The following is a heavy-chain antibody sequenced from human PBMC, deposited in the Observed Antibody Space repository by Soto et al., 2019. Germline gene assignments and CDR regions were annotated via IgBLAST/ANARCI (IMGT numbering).Heavy chain of an antibody. CDR3: ARDRGYDILTGYYKGGNYFDY. J-gene: IGHJ4*02. Sequence: QVQLVQSGAEVKKPGSSVKVSCKASGGTFSSYAISWVRQAPGQGLEWMGGIIPIFGTANYAQKFQGRVTITADESTSTAYMELSSLRSEDTAVYYCARDRGYDILTGYYKGGNYFDYCGQGTLVTVSS. D-gene: IGHD3-9*01. CDR2: IIPIFGTA. CDR1: GGTFSSYA. V-gene: IGHV1-69*01.